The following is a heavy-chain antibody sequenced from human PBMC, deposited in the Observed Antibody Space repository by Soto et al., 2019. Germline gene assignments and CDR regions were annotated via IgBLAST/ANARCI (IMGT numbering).Heavy chain of an antibody. CDR1: SGSISSLNW. D-gene: IGHD1-1*01. CDR3: ARRSGTTFY. V-gene: IGHV4-4*02. Sequence: QLQLQESGPGLVKPSVTLSLTCAVSSGSISSLNWWSWVRQPPGKGLEWIGEIFHSGSTNYNPSLKSRVDMSVDKSKNQFSLKVVSVTAADTALYFCARRSGTTFYWGRGTLVIVSS. CDR2: IFHSGST. J-gene: IGHJ4*02.